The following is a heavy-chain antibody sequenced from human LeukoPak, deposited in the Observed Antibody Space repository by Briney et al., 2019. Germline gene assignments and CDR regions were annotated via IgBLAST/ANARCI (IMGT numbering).Heavy chain of an antibody. D-gene: IGHD3-10*01. Sequence: GRSLRLSCAASGFTFSNYGMHWVRQAPGKGLEWVAVIWDDGSNEYYADSVKGRFTIFRDNRRNTLYLQMNSLRDEDTAVYYCAREVWFGELSPVDYWGQGTLVTVSS. CDR2: IWDDGSNE. V-gene: IGHV3-33*01. J-gene: IGHJ4*02. CDR1: GFTFSNYG. CDR3: AREVWFGELSPVDY.